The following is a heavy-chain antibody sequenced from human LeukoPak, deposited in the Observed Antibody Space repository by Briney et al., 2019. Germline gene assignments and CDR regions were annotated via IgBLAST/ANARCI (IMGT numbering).Heavy chain of an antibody. V-gene: IGHV3-53*01. Sequence: PGGSLRLSCAASGFSVSSDYMTWVRQAPGKGLEWVSVIYGGGDTEYADSVKGRFTTSRDSSKNTVFLQMNGLRGEDTAVCYCARGRSVSSIFDYWGQGTLDTVSS. CDR1: GFSVSSDY. CDR3: ARGRSVSSIFDY. D-gene: IGHD6-6*01. CDR2: IYGGGDT. J-gene: IGHJ4*02.